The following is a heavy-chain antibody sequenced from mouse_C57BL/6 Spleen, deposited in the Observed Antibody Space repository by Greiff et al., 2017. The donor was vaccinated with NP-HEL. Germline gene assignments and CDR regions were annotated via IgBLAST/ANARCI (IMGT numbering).Heavy chain of an antibody. CDR1: GFTFTDYY. CDR3: ARYYGSSYFDY. J-gene: IGHJ2*01. V-gene: IGHV7-3*01. Sequence: EVKVEESGGGLVQPGGSLSLSCAASGFTFTDYYMSWVRQPPGKALEWLGFIRNKANGYTTEYSASVKGRFTISRDNSQSILYLQMNALRAEDSATYYCARYYGSSYFDYWGQGTTLTVSS. D-gene: IGHD1-1*01. CDR2: IRNKANGYTT.